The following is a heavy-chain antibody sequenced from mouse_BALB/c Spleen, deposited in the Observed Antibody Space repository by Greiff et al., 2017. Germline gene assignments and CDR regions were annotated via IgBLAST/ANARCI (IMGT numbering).Heavy chain of an antibody. CDR3: ARRRD. CDR2: IYPGDGDT. J-gene: IGHJ2*01. Sequence: QVHVKQSGAELARPGASVKLSCKASGYTFTSYWMQWVKQRPGQGLEWIGAIYPGDGDTRYTQKFKGKATLTADKSSSTAYMQLSSLASEDSAVYYCARRRDWGQGTTLTVSS. V-gene: IGHV1-87*01. CDR1: GYTFTSYW.